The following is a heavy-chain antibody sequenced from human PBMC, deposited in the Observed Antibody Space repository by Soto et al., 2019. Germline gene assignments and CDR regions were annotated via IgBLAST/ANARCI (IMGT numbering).Heavy chain of an antibody. J-gene: IGHJ4*02. CDR3: ARLPRYSYPTSDPLDN. V-gene: IGHV1-69*01. CDR2: ILPIMGSV. CDR1: GGTFNTYT. D-gene: IGHD2-15*01. Sequence: QVHLVQSGSELKKPGSSVTVSCKASGGTFNTYTFSWVRQAPGQGLEWMGSILPIMGSVNYAHDFRGRLSTPADPSTTTAYMELTSLTSHDTAIYYCARLPRYSYPTSDPLDNWGQGTLVTVSS.